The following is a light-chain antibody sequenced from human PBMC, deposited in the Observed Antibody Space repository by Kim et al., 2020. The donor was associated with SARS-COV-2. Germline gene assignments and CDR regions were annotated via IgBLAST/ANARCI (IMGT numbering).Light chain of an antibody. CDR1: QSVYTY. V-gene: IGKV1-39*01. J-gene: IGKJ1*01. Sequence: DIQMTQSPSSLSASVGDRVTITCRASQSVYTYFNWYQQKPGKAPKLLIHIVSTLQSGISSRFSGSGYGTDFTLTISSLQPEDFATYYCQQSYIQRTFGQGTKVDIK. CDR3: QQSYIQRT. CDR2: IVS.